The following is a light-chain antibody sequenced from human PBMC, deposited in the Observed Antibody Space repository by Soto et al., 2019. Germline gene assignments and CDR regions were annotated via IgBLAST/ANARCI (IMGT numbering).Light chain of an antibody. J-gene: IGLJ1*01. CDR2: DTT. CDR1: TGAVTNGHY. V-gene: IGLV7-46*01. CDR3: LLSYNGPYV. Sequence: AVLIPQPSLTVSPGGTVTLTCGSSTGAVTNGHYPYWFQQKPGQAPRTLIYDTTNRHSWTPARFSGSLLGGKAALTLSGAQPEDEAEYYCLLSYNGPYVFGTGTKVTVL.